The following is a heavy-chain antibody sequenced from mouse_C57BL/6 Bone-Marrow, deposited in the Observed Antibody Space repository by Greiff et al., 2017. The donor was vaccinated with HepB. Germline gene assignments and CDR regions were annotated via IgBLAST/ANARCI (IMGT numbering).Heavy chain of an antibody. CDR3: ARFFQITTVVARYFDV. J-gene: IGHJ1*03. D-gene: IGHD1-1*01. CDR1: GYTFTSYW. Sequence: QVHVKQSGAELAKPGASVKLSCKASGYTFTSYWMHWVKQRPGQGLEWIGYINPSSGYTKYNQKFKDKATLTADKSSSTAYMQLSSLTYEDSAVYYCARFFQITTVVARYFDVWGTGTTVTVSS. V-gene: IGHV1-7*01. CDR2: INPSSGYT.